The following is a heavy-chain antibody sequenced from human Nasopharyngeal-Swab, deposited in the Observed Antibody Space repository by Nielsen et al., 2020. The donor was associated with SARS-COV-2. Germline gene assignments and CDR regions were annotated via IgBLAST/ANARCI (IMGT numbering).Heavy chain of an antibody. CDR1: GFTFTNYW. CDR3: TRDTPAMFAY. J-gene: IGHJ4*02. V-gene: IGHV3-7*01. CDR2: INQDESVK. Sequence: GESLKISCAASGFTFTNYWMSWFRQAPGKGLEWVANINQDESVKYYVDSVKGRLTISRDNAKNSLYLQMNSLRAEDTAVYYCTRDTPAMFAYWGQGTLVTVSS.